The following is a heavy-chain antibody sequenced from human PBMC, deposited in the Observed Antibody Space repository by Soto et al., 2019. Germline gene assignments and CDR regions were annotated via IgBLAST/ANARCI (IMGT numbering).Heavy chain of an antibody. Sequence: EVQLLESGGGLVQPGGSLRLSCAASGFTFSSYVMTWVRQAPGKGLGWVSGITGSGGSTYYADSVKGRFTISRDNSKNALYLQMNSLRDEDTAIYYCAKAGGDCSGGSCYSGQGDNWGQGTLVTVSS. CDR2: ITGSGGST. J-gene: IGHJ4*02. CDR3: AKAGGDCSGGSCYSGQGDN. V-gene: IGHV3-23*01. D-gene: IGHD2-15*01. CDR1: GFTFSSYV.